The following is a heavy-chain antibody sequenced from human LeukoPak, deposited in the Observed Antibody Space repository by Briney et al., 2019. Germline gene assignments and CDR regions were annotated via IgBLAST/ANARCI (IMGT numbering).Heavy chain of an antibody. J-gene: IGHJ4*02. Sequence: GGSLRLSCAASGFTFSDYYINWIRQAPGKGLEWVSYISGGSTYTKYADSVKGRFTISRDNAKNSLYLQMNSLRAEDTAVYYCAKAGLRAYYYDSSGYYYLDYWGQGTLVTVSS. CDR2: ISGGSTYT. V-gene: IGHV3-11*05. D-gene: IGHD3-22*01. CDR3: AKAGLRAYYYDSSGYYYLDY. CDR1: GFTFSDYY.